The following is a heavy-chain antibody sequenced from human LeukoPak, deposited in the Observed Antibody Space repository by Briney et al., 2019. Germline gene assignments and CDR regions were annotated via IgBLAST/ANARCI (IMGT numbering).Heavy chain of an antibody. CDR3: ARAPESLLWFGELLALFDY. J-gene: IGHJ4*02. D-gene: IGHD3-10*01. Sequence: GASVKVSCKASGYTFTGYYMHWVRPAPGQGLEWMGRINPNSGGPNYAQKFQGRVTMTRDTSISTAYMELSRLRSDDTAVYYCARAPESLLWFGELLALFDYWGQGTLVTVSS. V-gene: IGHV1-2*06. CDR1: GYTFTGYY. CDR2: INPNSGGP.